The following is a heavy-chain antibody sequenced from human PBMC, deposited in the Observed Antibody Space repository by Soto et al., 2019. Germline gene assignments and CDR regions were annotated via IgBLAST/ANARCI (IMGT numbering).Heavy chain of an antibody. D-gene: IGHD3-3*01. J-gene: IGHJ5*02. CDR3: ARQATYDFWSGYYVDP. Sequence: GESLKISCKGSGYSFTNYWIAWVRQMPGKGLEWMGDIYSRDSDTKYSPSFQGQVTISADKSISTAYLQWSSLKASDTAIYYCARQATYDFWSGYYVDPWGQGTLVTVSS. CDR2: IYSRDSDT. V-gene: IGHV5-51*01. CDR1: GYSFTNYW.